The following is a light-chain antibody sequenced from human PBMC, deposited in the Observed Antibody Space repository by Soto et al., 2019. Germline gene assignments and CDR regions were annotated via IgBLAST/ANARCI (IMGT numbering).Light chain of an antibody. Sequence: EIVVTQSPATLSLSPGERATLSCRASQSVSSNLAWYQQKPGQAPRLLIYDASNRATGIPARFSGSGSGTDFTLTISSLEPEDFAVYYCQQRSNWPPLTFGGGTKVEIK. CDR2: DAS. CDR3: QQRSNWPPLT. CDR1: QSVSSN. J-gene: IGKJ4*01. V-gene: IGKV3-11*01.